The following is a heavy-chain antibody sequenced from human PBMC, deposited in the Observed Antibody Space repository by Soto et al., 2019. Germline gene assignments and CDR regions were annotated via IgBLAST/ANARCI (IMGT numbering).Heavy chain of an antibody. J-gene: IGHJ4*02. CDR2: ITGDGGDT. CDR3: AKGSATSRPYYFDY. Sequence: GGSLRLSCVASGFTFSSYAMSWVRQAPGKGLEWVSAITGDGGDTFHADSVRGRLTIPRDNSRNTLYLQMDSLRADDTALYYCAKGSATSRPYYFDYWGQGTLVTVSS. V-gene: IGHV3-23*01. CDR1: GFTFSSYA.